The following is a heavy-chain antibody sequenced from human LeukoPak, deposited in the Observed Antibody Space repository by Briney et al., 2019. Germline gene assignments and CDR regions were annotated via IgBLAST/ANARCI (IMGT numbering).Heavy chain of an antibody. CDR1: GGTFSSDA. V-gene: IGHV1-69*04. CDR2: IIPILGIA. CDR3: ARGHRDDAFDI. Sequence: SVKVSCKASGGTFSSDAISWVRQAPGQGLEWMGRIIPILGIANYAQKFQGRVTMTRNTSISTAYMELSSLRSEDTAVYYCARGHRDDAFDIWGQGTMVTVSS. J-gene: IGHJ3*02.